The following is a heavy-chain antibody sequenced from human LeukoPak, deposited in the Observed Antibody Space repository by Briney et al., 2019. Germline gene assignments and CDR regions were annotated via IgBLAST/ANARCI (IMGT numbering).Heavy chain of an antibody. CDR2: IRYDGSNK. CDR1: GFTFSSYG. J-gene: IGHJ3*02. D-gene: IGHD4-11*01. V-gene: IGHV3-30*02. CDR3: AKTRPRLQASPDAFDI. Sequence: GGSLRLSCAASGFTFSSYGMHWVRQAPGKGLEWVAFIRYDGSNKYYADSVKGRFTISRDNSKNTLYLQMNSLRAEDTAVYYCAKTRPRLQASPDAFDIWGQGTMVTVSS.